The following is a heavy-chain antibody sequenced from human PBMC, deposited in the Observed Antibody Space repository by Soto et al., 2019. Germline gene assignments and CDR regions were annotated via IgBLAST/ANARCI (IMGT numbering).Heavy chain of an antibody. D-gene: IGHD3-10*01. CDR2: INSDGSST. Sequence: EVQLVESGGGLVQPGGSLRLSCAASGFTFSSYWMHWVRQVPGKGLVWVSRINSDGSSTSYADSVKGRFTISRDNAKXXXXXXXXXXTAEDTAVYYCARGRGGGSGAFQHWGQGTLVTVSS. V-gene: IGHV3-74*01. J-gene: IGHJ1*01. CDR1: GFTFSSYW. CDR3: ARGRGGGSGAFQH.